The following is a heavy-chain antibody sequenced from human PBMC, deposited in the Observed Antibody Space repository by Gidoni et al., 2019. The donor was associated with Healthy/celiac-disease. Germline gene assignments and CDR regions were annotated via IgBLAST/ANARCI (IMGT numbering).Heavy chain of an antibody. V-gene: IGHV4-34*01. Sequence: QVQLQQWGAGLLKPSETLSLPCAVYGGSFSGYYWRWIRQPPGKGLEWIGEINHSGSTNYNPSLKSRVTISVDTSKNQFSLKLSSVTAADTAVYYCARGRSGSWRIAVAGTGPYYFDYWGQGTLVTVSS. CDR2: INHSGST. CDR3: ARGRSGSWRIAVAGTGPYYFDY. J-gene: IGHJ4*02. CDR1: GGSFSGYY. D-gene: IGHD6-19*01.